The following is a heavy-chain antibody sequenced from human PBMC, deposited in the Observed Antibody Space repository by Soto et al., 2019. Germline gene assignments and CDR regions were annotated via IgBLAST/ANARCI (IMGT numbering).Heavy chain of an antibody. V-gene: IGHV1-3*01. CDR3: TRGADGFDY. Sequence: ASVKVSCQVAGYTITDLSMHWVRQAPGQRLEWMGWINAGNGNTKYSQKFQGRVTITRDTSASTAYMELSSLRAGDTAVYYCTRGADGFDYWGQGTLVTVSS. J-gene: IGHJ4*02. CDR1: GYTITDLS. D-gene: IGHD3-16*01. CDR2: INAGNGNT.